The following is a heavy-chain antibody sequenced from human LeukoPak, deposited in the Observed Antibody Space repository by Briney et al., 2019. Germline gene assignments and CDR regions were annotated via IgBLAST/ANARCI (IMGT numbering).Heavy chain of an antibody. CDR1: GGTFSSYA. V-gene: IGHV1-69*04. CDR3: ARMIRPYGSGSSFSLYYFDY. Sequence: SVKVSCKASGGTFSSYAISWVRQAPGQGLEWMRRIIPILGIANYAQKFQGRVTITADKSTSTAYMELSSLRSEDTAVYYCARMIRPYGSGSSFSLYYFDYWGQGTLVTVSS. CDR2: IIPILGIA. D-gene: IGHD3-10*01. J-gene: IGHJ4*02.